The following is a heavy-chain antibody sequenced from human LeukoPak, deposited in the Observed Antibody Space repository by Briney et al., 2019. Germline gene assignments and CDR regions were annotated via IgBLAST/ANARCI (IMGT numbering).Heavy chain of an antibody. CDR2: ITSTGSII. Sequence: PGGSLRLSCAASGFTVSSNYMNWVRQAPGKGLEWVSYITSTGSIIHYADSVKGRFTISRDNAKNSLYLQMNSLRAEDTAVYYCARDATPQYSSGWVFFDYWGQGALVTVS. CDR1: GFTVSSNY. CDR3: ARDATPQYSSGWVFFDY. D-gene: IGHD6-19*01. V-gene: IGHV3-48*03. J-gene: IGHJ4*02.